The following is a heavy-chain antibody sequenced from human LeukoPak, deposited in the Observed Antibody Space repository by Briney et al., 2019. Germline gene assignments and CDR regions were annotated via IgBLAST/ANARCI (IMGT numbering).Heavy chain of an antibody. CDR2: INHSGST. D-gene: IGHD3-3*01. CDR1: GGSFSGYY. CDR3: ARGDFWSGYYWSRGWFDP. J-gene: IGHJ5*02. Sequence: PSETLSLTCAVYGGSFSGYYWSWIRQPPGKGLEWIGEINHSGSTNHNPSLKSRVTISVDTSKNQFSLKLSSVTAADTAVYYCARGDFWSGYYWSRGWFDPWGQGTLVTVSS. V-gene: IGHV4-34*01.